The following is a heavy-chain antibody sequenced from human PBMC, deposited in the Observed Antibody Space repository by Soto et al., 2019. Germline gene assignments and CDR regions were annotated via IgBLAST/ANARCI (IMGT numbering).Heavy chain of an antibody. J-gene: IGHJ6*02. D-gene: IGHD3-22*01. CDR3: ARDGKSDSSGYYYVHYYGMDV. Sequence: APVKVSCKASGYTFTSYGISWVRQAPGQGLEWMGWISAYNGNTNYAQKLQGRVTMTTDTSTSTAYMELRSLRSDDTAVYYCARDGKSDSSGYYYVHYYGMDVWGQGTTVTVSS. CDR2: ISAYNGNT. V-gene: IGHV1-18*01. CDR1: GYTFTSYG.